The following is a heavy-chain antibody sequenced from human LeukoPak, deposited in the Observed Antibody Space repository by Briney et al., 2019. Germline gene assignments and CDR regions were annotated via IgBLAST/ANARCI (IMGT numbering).Heavy chain of an antibody. CDR2: IYHSGST. CDR1: GGSISSGGYS. CDR3: ARGEYQLLSTYYYYYYGMDV. D-gene: IGHD2-2*01. J-gene: IGHJ6*02. Sequence: SETLSLTCAVSGGSISSGGYSWSWIRQPPGKGLEWIGYIYHSGSTYYNPSLKSRVTISVDRSKNQFSLKLSSVTAADTAVYYCARGEYQLLSTYYYYYYGMDVWGQGTTVTVSS. V-gene: IGHV4-30-2*01.